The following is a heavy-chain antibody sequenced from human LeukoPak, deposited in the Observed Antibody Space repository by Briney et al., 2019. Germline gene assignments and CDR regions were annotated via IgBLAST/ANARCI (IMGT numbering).Heavy chain of an antibody. CDR2: ISSSSYI. CDR3: ARDISPMIVGVMGSPFGY. D-gene: IGHD3-22*01. J-gene: IGHJ4*02. Sequence: PGGSLRLSCAASGFTFSSYSMNWVRQAPGKGLEWVSSISSSSYIYYADSVKGRFTISRDNAKNSLYLQMNSLRAEDTAVYYCARDISPMIVGVMGSPFGYWGQGTLVTVSS. V-gene: IGHV3-21*01. CDR1: GFTFSSYS.